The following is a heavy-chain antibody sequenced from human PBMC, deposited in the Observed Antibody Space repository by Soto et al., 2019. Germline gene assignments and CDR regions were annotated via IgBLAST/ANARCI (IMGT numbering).Heavy chain of an antibody. Sequence: GVSLRLSCAASGFTFSSYAMSWVRQAPGKGLEWVSAISGSGGSTYYADSVKGRFTISRDNSKNTLYLQMNSLRAEDTAVYYCARSPPLCGGECRLQYYYYSYYGMDVWGQGTKVTVSS. V-gene: IGHV3-23*01. CDR2: ISGSGGST. J-gene: IGHJ6*02. CDR3: ARSPPLCGGECRLQYYYYSYYGMDV. CDR1: GFTFSSYA. D-gene: IGHD2-21*01.